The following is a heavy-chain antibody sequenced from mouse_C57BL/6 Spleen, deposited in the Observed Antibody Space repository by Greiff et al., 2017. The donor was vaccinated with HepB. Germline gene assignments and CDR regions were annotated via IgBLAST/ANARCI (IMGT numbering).Heavy chain of an antibody. D-gene: IGHD1-1*01. CDR3: ARSDGSSYEGAGY. Sequence: QVQLQQSGAELARPGASVKLSCKASGYTFTSYGISWVKQRTGQGLEWIGVIYPRSGNTYYNEKFKGKATLTADKSSSTAYMELRSLTSEDSAVYFCARSDGSSYEGAGYWGQGTTLTVSS. V-gene: IGHV1-81*01. J-gene: IGHJ2*01. CDR1: GYTFTSYG. CDR2: IYPRSGNT.